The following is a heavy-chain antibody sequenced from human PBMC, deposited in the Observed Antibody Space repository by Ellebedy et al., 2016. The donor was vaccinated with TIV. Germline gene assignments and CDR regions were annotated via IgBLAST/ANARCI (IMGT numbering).Heavy chain of an antibody. D-gene: IGHD2-2*01. V-gene: IGHV5-10-1*01. CDR2: IDPSDSYT. CDR3: ARSGLGYCSSTSCSWLDV. CDR1: GYSFTSYW. Sequence: GESLKISXKGSGYSFTSYWISWVRQMPGKGLEWMGRIDPSDSYTNYSPSFQGHVTISADKSISTAYLQWSSLKASDTAMYYCARSGLGYCSSTSCSWLDVWGKGTTVTVSS. J-gene: IGHJ6*04.